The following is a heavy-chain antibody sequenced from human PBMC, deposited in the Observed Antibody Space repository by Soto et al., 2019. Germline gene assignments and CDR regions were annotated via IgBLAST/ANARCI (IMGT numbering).Heavy chain of an antibody. CDR1: GFTFSSYS. Sequence: GGSLRLSCAASGFTFSSYSMNWVRQAPGKGLEWVSYISSSSSTIYYADSVKGRFTISRDNAKNSLYLQMNSLRAEDRVLYYCARQEKTGYDWYFDLWGRGTLVTVSS. CDR3: ARQEKTGYDWYFDL. CDR2: ISSSSSTI. J-gene: IGHJ2*01. V-gene: IGHV3-48*04. D-gene: IGHD3-9*01.